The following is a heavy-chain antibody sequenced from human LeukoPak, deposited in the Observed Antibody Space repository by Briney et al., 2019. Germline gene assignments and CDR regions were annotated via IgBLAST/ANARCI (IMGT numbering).Heavy chain of an antibody. D-gene: IGHD3-9*01. Sequence: GGSLRLSCAASGFTFSSYAMSWGCQAPRKGLEWVSVVSGSGSSTDYADSVKGRFTISRDNSKNTLYLQMSSLSAEDTAVYYCAKMNVLTGYYTPNFDFWGQGTLVTVSS. J-gene: IGHJ4*02. CDR1: GFTFSSYA. CDR2: VSGSGSST. CDR3: AKMNVLTGYYTPNFDF. V-gene: IGHV3-23*01.